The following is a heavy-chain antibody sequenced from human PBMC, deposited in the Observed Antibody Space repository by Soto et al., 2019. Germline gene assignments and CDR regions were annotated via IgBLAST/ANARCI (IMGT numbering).Heavy chain of an antibody. CDR2: IYYSGST. CDR3: ARDKITGLLDY. V-gene: IGHV4-59*12. J-gene: IGHJ4*02. D-gene: IGHD2-8*02. CDR1: GGSISSYY. Sequence: SETLYLTCTVSGGSISSYYWSWIRQPPGKGLEWIGYIYYSGSTNYNPSLKSRVTISVDTSKNQFSLKLTSVTAADTAVYYCARDKITGLLDYWGQGTLVTVSS.